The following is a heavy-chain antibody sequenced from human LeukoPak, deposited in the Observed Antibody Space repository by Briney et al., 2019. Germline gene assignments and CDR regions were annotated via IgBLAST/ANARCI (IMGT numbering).Heavy chain of an antibody. CDR1: GGSISSSSFY. D-gene: IGHD3-22*01. J-gene: IGHJ4*02. Sequence: SETLSLTCSVSGGSISSSSFYWGWIRQPPGKGLEWIGSISYSGTTYYKPSLRSRLTISVDTSKNHLSLNLTSVTAADTAVYYCARGVGSGYTDYWGQGALVTVSS. CDR2: ISYSGTT. V-gene: IGHV4-39*02. CDR3: ARGVGSGYTDY.